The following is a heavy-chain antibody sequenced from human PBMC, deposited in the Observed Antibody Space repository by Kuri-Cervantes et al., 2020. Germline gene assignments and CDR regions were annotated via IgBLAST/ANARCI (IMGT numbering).Heavy chain of an antibody. Sequence: SETLSLTCAISGDSVSSNSAAWNWIRQSPSRGLEWLGRTYYRSKWYNDYAVSVKSRITINPDTSKNQFSLKLSSVTAADTAVYYCARVRVVVAATHYYYYGMDVWGQGTTVTVSS. D-gene: IGHD2-15*01. CDR2: TYYRSKWYN. V-gene: IGHV6-1*01. CDR3: ARVRVVVAATHYYYYGMDV. CDR1: GDSVSSNSAA. J-gene: IGHJ6*02.